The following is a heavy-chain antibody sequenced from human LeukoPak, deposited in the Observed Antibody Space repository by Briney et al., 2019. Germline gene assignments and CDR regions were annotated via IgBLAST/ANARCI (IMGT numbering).Heavy chain of an antibody. CDR3: ARAGSSGWYHFDY. V-gene: IGHV3-23*01. CDR1: GFTFSNYA. CDR2: IAFSGST. D-gene: IGHD6-19*01. J-gene: IGHJ4*02. Sequence: PGGSLRLSCAASGFTFSNYALTWVRQAPGKGLEWVSAIAFSGSTYYADSVKGRFTISRDNSMNTLYLQMNSLRAEDTAVYYCARAGSSGWYHFDYWGQGTLVTVSS.